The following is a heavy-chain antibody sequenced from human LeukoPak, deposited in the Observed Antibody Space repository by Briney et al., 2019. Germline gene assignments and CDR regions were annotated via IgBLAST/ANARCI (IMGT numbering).Heavy chain of an antibody. Sequence: PGGSLRLSCAASGLTFRSYDMHWVRQAPGKGLEWAAVISYDGTNKYYADSVKGRFTISRDNSKNTLYLQMNSLRAEDTAMYYCAKEFGLSDRDGYNSHWYFDLWGRGTLVTVSS. CDR1: GLTFRSYD. CDR3: AKEFGLSDRDGYNSHWYFDL. CDR2: ISYDGTNK. J-gene: IGHJ2*01. D-gene: IGHD5-24*01. V-gene: IGHV3-30*18.